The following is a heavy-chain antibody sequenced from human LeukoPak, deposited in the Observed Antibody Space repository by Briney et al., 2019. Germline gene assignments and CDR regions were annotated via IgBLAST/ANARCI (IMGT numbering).Heavy chain of an antibody. Sequence: GESLKISCKGSGYSFTSYWIGWVRQMPGKGLEWMGIIYPGDSDTRYSPSFQGQVTISADKSISTAYLQWSSLKASDTAMYYCARQPARYCSGGSCYSDYWGQGTLVTVSS. J-gene: IGHJ4*02. CDR2: IYPGDSDT. CDR3: ARQPARYCSGGSCYSDY. D-gene: IGHD2-15*01. CDR1: GYSFTSYW. V-gene: IGHV5-51*01.